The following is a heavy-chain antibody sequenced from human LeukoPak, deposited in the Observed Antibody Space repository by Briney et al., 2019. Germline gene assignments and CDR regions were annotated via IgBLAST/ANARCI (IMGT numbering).Heavy chain of an antibody. CDR1: GYTFTGYY. J-gene: IGHJ3*02. CDR2: INPNGGGT. V-gene: IGHV1-2*02. Sequence: ASVKVSCKASGYTFTGYYMHWVRQAPGQGLEWMGWINPNGGGTNYAQKFQGRVTMTRDTSISTAYMELSRLRSDDTAVYYCARALNPPWIQLWSNAFDIWGQGTMVTVSS. D-gene: IGHD5-18*01. CDR3: ARALNPPWIQLWSNAFDI.